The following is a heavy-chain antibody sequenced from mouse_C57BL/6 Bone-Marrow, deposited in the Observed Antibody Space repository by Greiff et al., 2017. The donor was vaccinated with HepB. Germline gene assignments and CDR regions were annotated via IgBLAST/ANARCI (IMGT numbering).Heavy chain of an antibody. V-gene: IGHV1-18*01. CDR2: SNPNNGGT. Sequence: EVQLQESGPELVKPGASVKIPCKASGYTFTDYNMDWVKQSHGKSLEWIGDSNPNNGGTIYNQKFKGKATLTVDKSSSTAYMEFRSLTSEGTAVYYCERCLYDSSYVGGFDYAMDYWGQGTAVTVSS. D-gene: IGHD1-1*01. CDR1: GYTFTDYN. CDR3: ERCLYDSSYVGGFDYAMDY. J-gene: IGHJ4*01.